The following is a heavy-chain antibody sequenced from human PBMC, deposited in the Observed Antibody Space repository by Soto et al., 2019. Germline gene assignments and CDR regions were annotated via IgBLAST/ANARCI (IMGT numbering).Heavy chain of an antibody. CDR2: IIPIFGTA. CDR1: GCTFSSYA. D-gene: IGHD2-2*01. V-gene: IGHV1-69*13. CDR3: ARDPNIVVVPAAHRYNWFDP. J-gene: IGHJ5*02. Sequence: SVKVSCKASGCTFSSYAISWVRQAPGQGLEWMGGIIPIFGTANYAQKFQGRVTITADESTSTAYMELSSLRSEDTAVYYCARDPNIVVVPAAHRYNWFDPWGQGTLVTVSS.